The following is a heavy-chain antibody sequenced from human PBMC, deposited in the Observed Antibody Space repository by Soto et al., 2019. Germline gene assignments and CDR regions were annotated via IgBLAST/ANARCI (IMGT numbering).Heavy chain of an antibody. Sequence: QITLKESGPTLVKPTQTLTLTCTFSGFSLSTSGVGVGWIRQPPGKALEWLAHIYWDDDKRYSPSLKSRLTITKDTPKNQVVLTMTNMDPVDTATYYCARTGPYCTSGVCYTERHFQPWGQGTLVTVSS. CDR3: ARTGPYCTSGVCYTERHFQP. CDR1: GFSLSTSGVG. J-gene: IGHJ1*01. D-gene: IGHD2-8*01. CDR2: IYWDDDK. V-gene: IGHV2-5*02.